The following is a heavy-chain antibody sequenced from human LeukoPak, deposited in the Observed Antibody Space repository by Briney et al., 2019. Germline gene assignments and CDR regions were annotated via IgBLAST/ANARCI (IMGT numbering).Heavy chain of an antibody. J-gene: IGHJ4*02. CDR2: ISSSSSYI. CDR1: GFTFFSYT. Sequence: GGSLRLSCAASGFTFFSYTMNWVRQAPGKGLEWVSSISSSSSYIYYADSVKGRFTISRDNAKNSLYLQMNSLRAEDTAFYYCARFVDFGGFDYWGQETLVTVSS. V-gene: IGHV3-21*04. D-gene: IGHD4-23*01. CDR3: ARFVDFGGFDY.